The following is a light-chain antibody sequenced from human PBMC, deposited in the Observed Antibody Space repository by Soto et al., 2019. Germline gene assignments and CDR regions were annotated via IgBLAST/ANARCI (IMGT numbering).Light chain of an antibody. J-gene: IGKJ5*01. CDR1: QGISSH. CDR2: DAS. CDR3: QQLKSFPLN. V-gene: IGKV1-9*01. Sequence: DIQLTQSPSFLSASVGDRVTITCRASQGISSHLAWYQQKPGKAPKLLIYDASTLQSEAPSRFSGSGSGTDFTLTISSLLPEDFATYHCQQLKSFPLNFGQGTRLESK.